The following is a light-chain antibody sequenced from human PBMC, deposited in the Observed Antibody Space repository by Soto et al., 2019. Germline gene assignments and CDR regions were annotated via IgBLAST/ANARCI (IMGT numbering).Light chain of an antibody. Sequence: EIVLTQSPGTLSLSPGERATLSCRASQSVSSSYLAWYQQKPGQAPRLLIYGASSRATGIPGRFSGSGSGTDFTLTISRLEPEDFVVYYCQHYCSSPPYTFGQGTKLEIK. J-gene: IGKJ2*01. CDR3: QHYCSSPPYT. V-gene: IGKV3-20*01. CDR2: GAS. CDR1: QSVSSSY.